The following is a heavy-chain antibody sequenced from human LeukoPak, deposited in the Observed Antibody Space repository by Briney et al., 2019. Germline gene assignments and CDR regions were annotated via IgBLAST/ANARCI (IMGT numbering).Heavy chain of an antibody. Sequence: PSETLSLTCTVSGGSISSSSYYWGWIRQPPGKGLEWIGSIYYSGSTYYNPSLKSRVTISVDTSKNQFSLKLSSVTAADTVVYYCARLYITMVRGVTWGQGTLVTVSS. D-gene: IGHD3-10*01. CDR1: GGSISSSSYY. V-gene: IGHV4-39*01. J-gene: IGHJ5*02. CDR3: ARLYITMVRGVT. CDR2: IYYSGST.